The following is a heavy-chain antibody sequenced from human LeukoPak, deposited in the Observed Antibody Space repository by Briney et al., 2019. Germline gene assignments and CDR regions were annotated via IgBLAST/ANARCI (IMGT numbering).Heavy chain of an antibody. CDR3: AKRAMRDFDAFDI. J-gene: IGHJ3*02. V-gene: IGHV3-15*01. D-gene: IGHD5-24*01. CDR1: GFTFSNAW. CDR2: IKSKTDGGTT. Sequence: GGSLRLSCAASGFTFSNAWMSWVRQAPGKGLEWVGRIKSKTDGGTTDYAAPVKGRFTISRDDSKNTLYLQMNTLKTEDTAVYYCAKRAMRDFDAFDIWGQGTMVTVSS.